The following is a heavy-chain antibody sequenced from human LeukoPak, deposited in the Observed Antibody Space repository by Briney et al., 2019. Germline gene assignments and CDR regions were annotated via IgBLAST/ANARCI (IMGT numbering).Heavy chain of an antibody. CDR3: AKDPYYNYYMDV. V-gene: IGHV3-23*01. Sequence: QPGGSLRLSCAASGFTFSSYAMSWVRQAPGKGLELVSGISDSGGSTYYADSVKGRFTISKDNSKNTLFLQMNSLRAEDTAVYYCAKDPYYNYYMDVWGKGTTVTVSS. CDR1: GFTFSSYA. CDR2: ISDSGGST. J-gene: IGHJ6*03.